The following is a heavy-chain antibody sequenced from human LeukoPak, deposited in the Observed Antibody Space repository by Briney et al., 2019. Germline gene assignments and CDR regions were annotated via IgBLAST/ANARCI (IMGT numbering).Heavy chain of an antibody. D-gene: IGHD6-25*01. V-gene: IGHV4-39*01. CDR1: GGSISTSSYY. CDR3: ARHVRRLNDAFDI. Sequence: SETLSHTCTVSGGSISTSSYYCGWIRQPPAKGLEWIGSIYYTGTTYYNLSLRSRLTISVNTSKNQFSLNLTSVTAADTAIYYCARHVRRLNDAFDIWGQGTMVTVSS. CDR2: IYYTGTT. J-gene: IGHJ3*02.